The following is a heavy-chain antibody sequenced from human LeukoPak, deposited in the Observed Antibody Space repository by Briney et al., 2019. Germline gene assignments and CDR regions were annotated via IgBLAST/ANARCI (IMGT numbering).Heavy chain of an antibody. J-gene: IGHJ5*02. Sequence: SETLSLTCAVYGGSFSGYYWSWIRQPPGKGLEWIGEINHSGSTNYNPSLKSRVTISVDTSKNQFSLKLSSVTAADTAVYYCARVFVVVVAATGIDPWGQGTLVTVSS. CDR1: GGSFSGYY. CDR2: INHSGST. V-gene: IGHV4-34*01. D-gene: IGHD2-15*01. CDR3: ARVFVVVVAATGIDP.